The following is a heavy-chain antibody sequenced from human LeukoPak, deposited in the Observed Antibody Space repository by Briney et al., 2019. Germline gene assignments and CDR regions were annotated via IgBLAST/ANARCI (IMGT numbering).Heavy chain of an antibody. V-gene: IGHV1-69*05. Sequence: SVKVSCKASGGTFSSYAISWVRQAPGQGLEWMGGIIPIFGTANYAQKFQGRVTITTDESTSTAYMELSSLRSEDTAVYYCARGLGYCSSTSCYYFDYWGQGTLVTVSS. CDR3: ARGLGYCSSTSCYYFDY. CDR1: GGTFSSYA. J-gene: IGHJ4*02. CDR2: IIPIFGTA. D-gene: IGHD2-2*01.